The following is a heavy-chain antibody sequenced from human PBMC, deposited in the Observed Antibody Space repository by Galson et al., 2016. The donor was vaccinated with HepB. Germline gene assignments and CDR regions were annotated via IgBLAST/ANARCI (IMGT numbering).Heavy chain of an antibody. CDR1: GDSVSNTHAG. J-gene: IGHJ4*02. CDR3: ARHWDSTWYYFDY. Sequence: CAISGDSVSNTHAGWNWIRQSPSRGLEWLGRTYYRSEWSNDYAESVKSRMTINGDTTKNQFSLQLNSVTPEDTAVYYRARHWDSTWYYFDYRGQGTLVTVSS. CDR2: TYYRSEWSN. D-gene: IGHD1-7*01. V-gene: IGHV6-1*01.